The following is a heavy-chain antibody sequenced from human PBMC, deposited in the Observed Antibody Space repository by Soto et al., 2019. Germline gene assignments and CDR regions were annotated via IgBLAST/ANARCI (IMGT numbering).Heavy chain of an antibody. CDR2: IWFDGNKK. D-gene: IGHD6-19*01. CDR3: ARSSGLGIDF. V-gene: IGHV3-33*01. J-gene: IGHJ4*02. Sequence: QVQLVESGGGVVQPGRSLRLSCAASGFTFNTHGMHWVRQAPGRGLECVAVIWFDGNKKYYEDSVAGRFTISRDNSVSALYLQIDNLRAEDTGVYYCARSSGLGIDFWGQGTLVSVSS. CDR1: GFTFNTHG.